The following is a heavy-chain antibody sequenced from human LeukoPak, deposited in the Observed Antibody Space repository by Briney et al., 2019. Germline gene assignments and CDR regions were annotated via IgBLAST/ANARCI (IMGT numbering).Heavy chain of an antibody. CDR1: GGSISSHY. J-gene: IGHJ5*02. CDR3: ARHVKGAAPPIWFAP. D-gene: IGHD2-21*01. Sequence: PSETLSLTCTVSGGSISSHYWGWIRQPPGKGLEWIGYIYYSGSTNYNPSLKSRVTISVDTSKNQFSLKLSSVPAADTAVYYCARHVKGAAPPIWFAPWGQGTLVTVSS. CDR2: IYYSGST. V-gene: IGHV4-59*08.